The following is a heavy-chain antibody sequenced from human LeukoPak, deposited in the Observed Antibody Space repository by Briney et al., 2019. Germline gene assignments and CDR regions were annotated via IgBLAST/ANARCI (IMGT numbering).Heavy chain of an antibody. J-gene: IGHJ4*02. CDR2: ISSSSSYI. CDR1: GFTFSSYS. Sequence: GGSLRLSCAASGFTFSSYSMNWVRQAPGKGLEWVSSISSSSSYIYYADSVKGRFTISRGNAKNSLYLQMNSLRAEDTAVYYCARHTGGYGDYQGYWGQGTLVTVSS. CDR3: ARHTGGYGDYQGY. V-gene: IGHV3-21*01. D-gene: IGHD4-17*01.